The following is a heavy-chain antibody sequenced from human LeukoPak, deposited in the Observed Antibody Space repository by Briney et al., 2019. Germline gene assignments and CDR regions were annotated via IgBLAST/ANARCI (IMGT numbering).Heavy chain of an antibody. CDR2: ISAYNGNT. D-gene: IGHD3-22*01. V-gene: IGHV1-18*01. CDR1: GYTFTSYG. J-gene: IGHJ1*01. Sequence: ASVKVSCKASGYTFTSYGISWVRQAPGQGLEWMGWISAYNGNTNYAQKLQGRVTMTTDTSTSTAYMELRSLRSDDTAVYYCASDLVVCGGCYYSDSRGYSHWGQGPLLTVPS. CDR3: ASDLVVCGGCYYSDSRGYSH.